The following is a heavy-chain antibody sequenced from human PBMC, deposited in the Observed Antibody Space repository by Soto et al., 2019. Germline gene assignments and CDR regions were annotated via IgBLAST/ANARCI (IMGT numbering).Heavy chain of an antibody. Sequence: PGGSLRLSCAASGFTFSTYGMHWVRQAPGKGLEWVAVISYDGNNKYYVDSVKGRFSISRDNSKNTLSLQMNSLRAEDTAVYYCAKGHISGWYYLDYWGQGTLVTVSS. V-gene: IGHV3-30*18. CDR1: GFTFSTYG. CDR3: AKGHISGWYYLDY. J-gene: IGHJ4*02. D-gene: IGHD6-19*01. CDR2: ISYDGNNK.